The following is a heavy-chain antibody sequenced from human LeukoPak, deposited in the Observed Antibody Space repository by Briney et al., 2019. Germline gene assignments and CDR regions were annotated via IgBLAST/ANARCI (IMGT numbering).Heavy chain of an antibody. Sequence: GASVQVSCQASRYTFTHYGIRWLRQAPGQGREGMGLISAYNGNTKHAQQLQGRVTIIQDTSPSKAYMELRSLRCDDTAVYYCAREENSYALQDPYYYYGMDVGGKGTTVTVSS. CDR3: AREENSYALQDPYYYYGMDV. J-gene: IGHJ6*04. D-gene: IGHD5-18*01. CDR1: RYTFTHYG. CDR2: ISAYNGNT. V-gene: IGHV1-18*01.